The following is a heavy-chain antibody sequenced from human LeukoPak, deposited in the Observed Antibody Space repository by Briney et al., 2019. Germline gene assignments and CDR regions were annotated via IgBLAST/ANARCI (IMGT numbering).Heavy chain of an antibody. CDR3: ARTIKSGNYYWFDP. V-gene: IGHV4-4*02. J-gene: IGHJ5*02. CDR1: GGSIRSTNW. D-gene: IGHD1-26*01. CDR2: ISYTGST. Sequence: PSETLSLTCGVSGGSIRSTNWWSWVRQPPGEGLEWIGFISYTGSTNYNPSLKSRVTVSVDTSKNQFSLKVTSVTAADTAVYYCARTIKSGNYYWFDPWGQGTLVTVSS.